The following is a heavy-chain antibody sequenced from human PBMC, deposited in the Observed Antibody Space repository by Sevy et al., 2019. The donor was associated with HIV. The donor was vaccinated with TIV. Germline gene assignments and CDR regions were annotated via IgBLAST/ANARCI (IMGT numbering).Heavy chain of an antibody. V-gene: IGHV3-74*01. CDR2: IHTDGSSS. Sequence: GGSLRLSCAASGFTFRNYWMQWVRQAPGKGLVSVSYIHTDGSSSYYADYVKGRFTISRDNAQNTLYLQMNSLRAEDTAVYYCARAGIGDFWSGYYGIDHWGQGTLVTVSS. CDR1: GFTFRNYW. D-gene: IGHD3-3*01. CDR3: ARAGIGDFWSGYYGIDH. J-gene: IGHJ4*02.